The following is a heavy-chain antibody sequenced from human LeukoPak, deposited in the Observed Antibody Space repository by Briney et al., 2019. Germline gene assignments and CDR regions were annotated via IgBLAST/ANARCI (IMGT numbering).Heavy chain of an antibody. CDR3: ARESYCSSTSCYLDAFDI. J-gene: IGHJ3*02. CDR2: ISSSSSYI. D-gene: IGHD2-2*01. Sequence: GGSLRLSCAASGFTFSSYSMNWVRQAPGKGLEWVPSISSSSSYIYYADSVKGRFTISRDNAKNSLYLQMNSLRAEDTAVYYCARESYCSSTSCYLDAFDIWGQGTMVTVSS. CDR1: GFTFSSYS. V-gene: IGHV3-21*01.